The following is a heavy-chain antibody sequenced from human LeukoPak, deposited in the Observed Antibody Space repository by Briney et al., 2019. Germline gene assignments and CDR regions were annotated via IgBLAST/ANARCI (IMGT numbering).Heavy chain of an antibody. CDR1: GGTFSSYA. CDR2: IIPIFGTA. J-gene: IGHJ3*01. CDR3: TRWELEGEPFDF. V-gene: IGHV1-69*05. Sequence: SVKVSCKASGGTFSSYAISWVRQAPGQGLEWMGGIIPIFGTANYAQKFQGRVTITTDESTSTAYMELSSLKTEDTAVYFCTRWELEGEPFDFWGQGTMVTVSS. D-gene: IGHD1-26*01.